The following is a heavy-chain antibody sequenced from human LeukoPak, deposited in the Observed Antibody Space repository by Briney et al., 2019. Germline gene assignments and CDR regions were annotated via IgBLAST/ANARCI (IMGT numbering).Heavy chain of an antibody. CDR2: IYYSGST. V-gene: IGHV4-59*01. J-gene: IGHJ6*03. Sequence: SETLSLTCTVSGGSISNYYWSWIRQPPGKGLEWIGYIYYSGSTKYNPSLKSRVTISVDTSKNQFSLRPSSVTAADTAVYYCARDGERVRVGATIWGYYYYMDVWGKGTTVTISS. D-gene: IGHD1-26*01. CDR1: GGSISNYY. CDR3: ARDGERVRVGATIWGYYYYMDV.